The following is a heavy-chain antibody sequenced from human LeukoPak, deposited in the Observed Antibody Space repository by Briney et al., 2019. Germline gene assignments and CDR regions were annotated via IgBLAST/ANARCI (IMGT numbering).Heavy chain of an antibody. D-gene: IGHD2-21*02. V-gene: IGHV4-61*01. Sequence: SETLSLACTVSGGSVSSGSYYWSWIRQPPGKGLEWIGYIYYSGSTNYNPSLKSRVTISVDTSKNQFSLKLSSVTAADTAVYYCARSGVYCGGDCYSGFDPWGQGTLVTVSS. CDR3: ARSGVYCGGDCYSGFDP. J-gene: IGHJ5*02. CDR1: GGSVSSGSYY. CDR2: IYYSGST.